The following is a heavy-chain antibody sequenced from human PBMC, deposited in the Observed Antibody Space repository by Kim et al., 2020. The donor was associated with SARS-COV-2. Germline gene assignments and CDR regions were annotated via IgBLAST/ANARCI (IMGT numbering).Heavy chain of an antibody. V-gene: IGHV3-23*01. CDR1: GFTFSSYA. CDR2: ISGSGGST. J-gene: IGHJ4*02. CDR3: VKLIQLWYYGSWTDY. D-gene: IGHD5-18*01. Sequence: GGSLRLSCAASGFTFSSYAMSWVRQAPGKGLEWVSAISGSGGSTYYADSVKGRFTISRDNSKNTLYLQMNSLRAEDTAVYYCVKLIQLWYYGSWTDYWGQGTLVTVSS.